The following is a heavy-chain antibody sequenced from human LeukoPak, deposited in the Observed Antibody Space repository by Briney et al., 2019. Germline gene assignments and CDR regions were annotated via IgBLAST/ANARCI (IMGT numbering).Heavy chain of an antibody. CDR3: ARRSMVRTVGYYYGMDV. CDR1: GGSISSDY. V-gene: IGHV4-59*08. D-gene: IGHD4/OR15-4a*01. Sequence: SETLSLTCIVSGGSISSDYWSWIRQPPGKGLEWIGYIYYSGNTNYNPSLKSRAAISVDTSEKQFSLNLSSVTAADTAVYYCARRSMVRTVGYYYGMDVWGQGTTVTVSS. CDR2: IYYSGNT. J-gene: IGHJ6*02.